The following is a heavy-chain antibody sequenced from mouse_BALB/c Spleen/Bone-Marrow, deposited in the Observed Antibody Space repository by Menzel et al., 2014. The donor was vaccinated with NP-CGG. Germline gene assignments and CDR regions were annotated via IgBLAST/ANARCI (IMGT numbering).Heavy chain of an antibody. CDR3: ARSGGYYVRFAY. D-gene: IGHD2-3*01. J-gene: IGHJ3*01. V-gene: IGHV1-84*02. CDR1: GYTFTDYY. Sequence: QVQLKESGPELVKPGASVKISCKASGYTFTDYYINREKQKPGQGLEWIGWIYPGSGNTKYNEKFKGKATLTVDTSSSTAYMQLSSLTSEDTAVYFCARSGGYYVRFAYWGQGTLVTVSA. CDR2: IYPGSGNT.